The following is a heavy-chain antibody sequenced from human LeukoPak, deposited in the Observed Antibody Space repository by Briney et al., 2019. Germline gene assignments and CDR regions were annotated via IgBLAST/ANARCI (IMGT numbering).Heavy chain of an antibody. CDR1: GYTFTGYY. V-gene: IGHV1-2*02. CDR2: INPNSGGT. CDR3: ARVADSGSYYPFDY. J-gene: IGHJ4*02. Sequence: GASVKLSCKASGYTFTGYYMHWVRQAPGQGLEWMGWINPNSGGTNYAQKFQGRVTMTRDTSISTAYMELSRLRSDDTAVYYCARVADSGSYYPFDYWGQGTLVTVSS. D-gene: IGHD1-26*01.